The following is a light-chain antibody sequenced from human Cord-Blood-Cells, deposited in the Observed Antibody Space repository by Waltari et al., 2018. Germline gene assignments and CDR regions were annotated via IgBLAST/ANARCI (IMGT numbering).Light chain of an antibody. CDR2: QDS. CDR1: KLGDKY. Sequence: SYELTQPPSVSVSPGQTASITCSGDKLGDKYACWYQQKPGQSPVLVIYQDSKRPSGMPERFSGSNSGNTATLTISGTQAMDEADYYCQEWDSSTAWVFGGGTKLTVL. V-gene: IGLV3-1*01. CDR3: QEWDSSTAWV. J-gene: IGLJ2*01.